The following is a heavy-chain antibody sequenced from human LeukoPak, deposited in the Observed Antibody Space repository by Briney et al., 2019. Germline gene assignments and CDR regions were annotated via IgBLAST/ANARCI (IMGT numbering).Heavy chain of an antibody. V-gene: IGHV4-34*01. CDR1: GGSLSGFH. Sequence: SETLSLTCALYGGSLSGFHWTWIRQPPGKGLEWIGEITHSGNTNYNPSLKSRVTMSLDTSKTQFSLKLSSVTAADTAVYYCARVPSDYENGGQVLNWFDPWGQGTLVTVAS. CDR2: ITHSGNT. CDR3: ARVPSDYENGGQVLNWFDP. J-gene: IGHJ5*02. D-gene: IGHD3-22*01.